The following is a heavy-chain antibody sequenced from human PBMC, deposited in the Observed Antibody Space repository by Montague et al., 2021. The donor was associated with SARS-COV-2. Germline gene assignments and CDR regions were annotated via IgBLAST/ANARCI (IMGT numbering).Heavy chain of an antibody. D-gene: IGHD2-2*01. Sequence: SLRFSCAASGFSVGDHAMYWVRQGPGKGLEWVAGINWNSASKGHADAVKGRFTISKDISKNSLLLTMNSLRVEDTALYYCIRETCSGANCFLDYWGQGTLVTVSS. CDR2: INWNSASK. J-gene: IGHJ4*02. CDR1: GFSVGDHA. CDR3: IRETCSGANCFLDY. V-gene: IGHV3-9*01.